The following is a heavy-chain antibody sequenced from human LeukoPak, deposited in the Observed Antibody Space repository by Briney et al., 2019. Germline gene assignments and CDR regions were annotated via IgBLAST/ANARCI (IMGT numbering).Heavy chain of an antibody. J-gene: IGHJ4*02. D-gene: IGHD6-13*01. CDR3: ARDRPGIAAATFDL. V-gene: IGHV3-11*01. Sequence: GGSLRLSCEASGLTLSDYYTTWIRQAPGKGLEWITYISASGSTEYYADSVKGRFTISRDNTKESLYLQMDSLRAEDTAVYYCARDRPGIAAATFDLWGQGTLVTVSS. CDR1: GLTLSDYY. CDR2: ISASGSTE.